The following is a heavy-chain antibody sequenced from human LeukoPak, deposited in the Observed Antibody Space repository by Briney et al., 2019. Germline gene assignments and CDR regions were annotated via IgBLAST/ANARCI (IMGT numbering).Heavy chain of an antibody. D-gene: IGHD6-13*01. CDR1: GFTFSSYA. CDR2: ISYDGSNK. CDR3: ARDLTAAAGSFDY. Sequence: PGGSLRLSCAASGFTFSSYAMHWVRQAPGKGLEWVAVISYDGSNKYYADSVKGRFTISRDNSKNTLYLQMNSLRAEDTAVYYCARDLTAAAGSFDYWGQGTLVTVSS. J-gene: IGHJ4*02. V-gene: IGHV3-30-3*01.